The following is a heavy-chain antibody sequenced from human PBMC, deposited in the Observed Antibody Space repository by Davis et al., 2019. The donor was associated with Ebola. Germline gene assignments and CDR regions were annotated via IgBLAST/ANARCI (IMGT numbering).Heavy chain of an antibody. Sequence: GGSLRLSCSASGFAFSSNWMGWVRQAPGKGLEWVANIRPDGSDKYYVDSLKGRFTISRDNAKNSLYLQMNSLRVEDTAVYYCVRNLGFFRLDGWGQGTLVTVSS. J-gene: IGHJ4*02. V-gene: IGHV3-7*01. D-gene: IGHD3-3*01. CDR3: VRNLGFFRLDG. CDR2: IRPDGSDK. CDR1: GFAFSSNW.